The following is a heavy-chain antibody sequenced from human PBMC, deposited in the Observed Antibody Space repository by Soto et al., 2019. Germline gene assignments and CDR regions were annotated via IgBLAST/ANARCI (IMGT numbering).Heavy chain of an antibody. CDR3: ARDRLRDYYGSGSYRLSVDAFDI. CDR2: ISAYNGNT. Sequence: ASVKVSCKASGYTFTSYGISWVRQAPGQGLEWMGWISAYNGNTNYAQKLQGRVTMTTDTSTSTANMELRSLISDDTAVYYCARDRLRDYYGSGSYRLSVDAFDIWG. J-gene: IGHJ3*02. CDR1: GYTFTSYG. V-gene: IGHV1-18*01. D-gene: IGHD3-10*01.